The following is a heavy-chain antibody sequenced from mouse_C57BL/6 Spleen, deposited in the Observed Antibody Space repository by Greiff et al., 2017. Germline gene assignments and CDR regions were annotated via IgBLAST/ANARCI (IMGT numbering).Heavy chain of an antibody. CDR2: IDPSDSYT. CDR3: AKRADYVDLDY. D-gene: IGHD2-4*01. Sequence: QVHVKQSGTELVKPGASVKLSCKASGYTFTSYWMQWVKQRPGQGLEWIGEIDPSDSYTNYNQKFKGKATLTVDTSSSTAYMQLISLTSEDSAVYYCAKRADYVDLDYWGQGTSLTVSS. V-gene: IGHV1-50*01. J-gene: IGHJ2*02. CDR1: GYTFTSYW.